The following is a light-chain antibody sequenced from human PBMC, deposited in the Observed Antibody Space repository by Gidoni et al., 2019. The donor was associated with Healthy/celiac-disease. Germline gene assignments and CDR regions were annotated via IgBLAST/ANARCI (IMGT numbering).Light chain of an antibody. CDR3: QQRSILT. V-gene: IGKV3-11*01. Sequence: EIVLTQSPATLSLSPGERATLSCRASQSVSSYLAWYQQKPGQAPRLLIYDASNRATGIPARFSGSGSGTDFTLTISSLEPEDFAVYYCQQRSILTFGGXTKVEIK. J-gene: IGKJ4*01. CDR2: DAS. CDR1: QSVSSY.